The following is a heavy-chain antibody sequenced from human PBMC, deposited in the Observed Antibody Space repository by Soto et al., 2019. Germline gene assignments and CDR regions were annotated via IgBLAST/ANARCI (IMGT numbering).Heavy chain of an antibody. D-gene: IGHD3-3*02. CDR2: IWYDASHQ. V-gene: IGHV3-33*01. CDR3: TRDIRSIYFDF. J-gene: IGHJ4*02. CDR1: GFTFSNYG. Sequence: QVQLVESGGGVVQPGRSLRLSCAASGFTFSNYGMHWVRQAPGKGLEWVAVIWYDASHQFYRNSVKGRFTISRDNSKNTMYRQMNSLRAEDTAVYYCTRDIRSIYFDFWGQGALVTVSS.